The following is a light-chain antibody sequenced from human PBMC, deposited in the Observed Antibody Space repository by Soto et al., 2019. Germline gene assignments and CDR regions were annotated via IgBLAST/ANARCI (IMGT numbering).Light chain of an antibody. CDR1: QTGSNSD. V-gene: IGKV3-20*01. CDR2: GVS. Sequence: IVWTQSPGTLSLSPGERATLSCRASQTGSNSDLAWYQQKSGQAHRLLIYGVSTRATSIPDRSSGSGSGTECVLTISRLEPEDFAVYICQHYVNPQWTFGPGTKMEIK. CDR3: QHYVNPQWT. J-gene: IGKJ1*01.